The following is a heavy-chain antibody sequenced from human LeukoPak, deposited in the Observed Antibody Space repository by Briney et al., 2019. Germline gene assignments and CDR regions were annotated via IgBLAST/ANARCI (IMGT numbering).Heavy chain of an antibody. D-gene: IGHD2-2*01. V-gene: IGHV3-23*01. J-gene: IGHJ4*02. CDR3: AKDRSSSTSCSNY. CDR2: VTGSSRYT. CDR1: GFNFSNYA. Sequence: GGSLRLSCAASGFNFSNYAMTWVRQVPGKGLEWVSVVTGSSRYTYYADSVKGRFTISRDNSKNILYLEMNSLRVEDTAIYYCAKDRSSSTSCSNYWGRGTLVTVSS.